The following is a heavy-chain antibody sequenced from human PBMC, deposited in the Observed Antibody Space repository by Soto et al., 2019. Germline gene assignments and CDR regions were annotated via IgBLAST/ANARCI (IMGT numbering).Heavy chain of an antibody. CDR1: GYTFTSYG. D-gene: IGHD2-21*02. J-gene: IGHJ4*02. CDR3: ARSWYCGGDCYLNDY. V-gene: IGHV1-18*04. CDR2: ISAYNGNT. Sequence: QVQLVQSGAEVKKPGASVKVSCKASGYTFTSYGISWVRQAPGQGLEWMGWISAYNGNTNYAQKLQGRVTMTTDTATSTAYMELRSLRSDDTAVYYCARSWYCGGDCYLNDYWGQGTLVTVSS.